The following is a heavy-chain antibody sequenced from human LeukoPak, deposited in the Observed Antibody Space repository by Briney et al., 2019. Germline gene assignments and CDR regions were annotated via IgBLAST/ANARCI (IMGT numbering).Heavy chain of an antibody. CDR1: GFTFSSYW. J-gene: IGHJ4*02. Sequence: GGSLRLSCAASGFTFSSYWMSWVRQAPGKGLEGVSSIIGSAGSTYYADSVKGRFTISRDNSKNTLYLQMNSLRAEDTAVYYCAKRYSGTSGLYNFDSWGQGTLVTVSS. CDR3: AKRYSGTSGLYNFDS. D-gene: IGHD1-26*01. V-gene: IGHV3-23*01. CDR2: IIGSAGST.